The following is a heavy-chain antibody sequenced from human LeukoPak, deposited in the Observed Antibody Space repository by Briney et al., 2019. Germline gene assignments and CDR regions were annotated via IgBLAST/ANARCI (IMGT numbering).Heavy chain of an antibody. CDR3: AREPSSSWFDY. D-gene: IGHD6-13*01. CDR1: GGSFSGYY. J-gene: IGHJ4*02. Sequence: PSETLSLTCAVYGGSFSGYYWSWIRQPPGKGLEWIGYIYYSGSTNYNPSLKSRVTISVDTSKNQFSLKLSSVTAADTAVYYCAREPSSSWFDYWGQGTLVTVSS. CDR2: IYYSGST. V-gene: IGHV4-59*12.